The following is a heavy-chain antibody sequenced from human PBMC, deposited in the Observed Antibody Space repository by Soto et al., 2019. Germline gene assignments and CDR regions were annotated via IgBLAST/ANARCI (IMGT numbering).Heavy chain of an antibody. D-gene: IGHD4-17*01. Sequence: QITLKESGPTLVKPRQTLTLTCTFSGFSLRNSGVGVGWIRHPPGKALEWLAPIYWDDDKRYSPSLKSRLTIPKDTSNNQVVLTITNMDPVDTATYYCAHLTTGGFYFDYWGQGTLVTVSS. CDR2: IYWDDDK. CDR3: AHLTTGGFYFDY. CDR1: GFSLRNSGVG. J-gene: IGHJ4*02. V-gene: IGHV2-5*02.